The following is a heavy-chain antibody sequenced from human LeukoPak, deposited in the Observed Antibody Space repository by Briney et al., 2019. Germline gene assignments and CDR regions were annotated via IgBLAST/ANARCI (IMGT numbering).Heavy chain of an antibody. CDR2: ISYDGSNK. J-gene: IGHJ4*02. Sequence: GGSLRLSCAASGFTFSSYGIHWVRQAPGKGLEWVAVISYDGSNKYYADSVKGRFTISRDNAKNSLYLQMNSLRAEDTALYYCAKDRGNGDYPDYWGQGTLVTVSS. CDR3: AKDRGNGDYPDY. V-gene: IGHV3-30*18. D-gene: IGHD1-1*01. CDR1: GFTFSSYG.